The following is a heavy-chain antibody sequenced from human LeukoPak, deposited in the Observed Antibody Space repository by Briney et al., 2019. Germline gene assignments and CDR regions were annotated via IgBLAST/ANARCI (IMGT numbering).Heavy chain of an antibody. Sequence: GGSLRLSCAASGLTFTDFWMNWVRLAPGRGLEWLANIKPDGNEKYYVDSVKGRFAISRDNAKNEVYLEMNSLRAEDTGVYYCSGRDSSRSPRAYWGQGTLASVSS. J-gene: IGHJ4*02. CDR2: IKPDGNEK. CDR3: SGRDSSRSPRAY. D-gene: IGHD2-2*01. V-gene: IGHV3-7*01. CDR1: GLTFTDFW.